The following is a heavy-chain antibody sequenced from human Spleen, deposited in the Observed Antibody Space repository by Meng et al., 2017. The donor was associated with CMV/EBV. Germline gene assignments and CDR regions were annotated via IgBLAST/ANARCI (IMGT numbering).Heavy chain of an antibody. Sequence: ERQASGPGLGNPSQPLSLTLTVSGGSISSGDYYWSWIRQPPGKGLEWIGYIYYSGSTYYNPSLKSRVTISVDTSKNQFSLKLSSVTAADTAVYYCARARIAARTLWFDPWGQGTLVTVSS. J-gene: IGHJ5*02. V-gene: IGHV4-30-4*08. CDR2: IYYSGST. D-gene: IGHD6-6*01. CDR3: ARARIAARTLWFDP. CDR1: GGSISSGDYY.